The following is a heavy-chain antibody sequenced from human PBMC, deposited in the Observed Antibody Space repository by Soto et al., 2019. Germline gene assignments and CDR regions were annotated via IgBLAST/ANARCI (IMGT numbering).Heavy chain of an antibody. Sequence: LSLTCTVSGGSISSYYWSWIRQPPGKGLEWIGYIYYSGSTNYNPSLKSRVTISVDTSKNQFSLKLSSVTAADTAVYYCARDHTYYYDSSGYYPSPYFDYWGQGTLVTVSS. CDR3: ARDHTYYYDSSGYYPSPYFDY. CDR2: IYYSGST. D-gene: IGHD3-22*01. V-gene: IGHV4-59*01. CDR1: GGSISSYY. J-gene: IGHJ4*02.